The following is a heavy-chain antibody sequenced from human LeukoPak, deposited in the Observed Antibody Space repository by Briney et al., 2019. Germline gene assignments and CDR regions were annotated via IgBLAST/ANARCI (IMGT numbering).Heavy chain of an antibody. Sequence: GGSLRLSCAASGFIFSSYEMSWVRQAPGEGLEWVSCISSSGRTMYYADSVKGRFTVSRDNAKNSLYLQMNSLRAEDTAIYYCARDNYSGSRYFDHWGQGTLVTVSS. CDR2: ISSSGRTM. CDR3: ARDNYSGSRYFDH. D-gene: IGHD1-26*01. CDR1: GFIFSSYE. V-gene: IGHV3-48*03. J-gene: IGHJ4*02.